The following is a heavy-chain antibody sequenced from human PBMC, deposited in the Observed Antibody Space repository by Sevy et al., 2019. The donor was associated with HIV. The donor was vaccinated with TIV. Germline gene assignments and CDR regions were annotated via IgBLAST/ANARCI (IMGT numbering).Heavy chain of an antibody. Sequence: SETLSLTCAVYGGSFSGYYWSWIRQPPGKGLEWIGEINHSGSTNYNPSLKSRVTISVDTSKNQFSLKLSSVTAAAAAVYYCARHCGSTSCYHAFDIWGQGTMVTVSS. CDR3: ARHCGSTSCYHAFDI. J-gene: IGHJ3*02. V-gene: IGHV4-34*01. CDR1: GGSFSGYY. D-gene: IGHD2-2*01. CDR2: INHSGST.